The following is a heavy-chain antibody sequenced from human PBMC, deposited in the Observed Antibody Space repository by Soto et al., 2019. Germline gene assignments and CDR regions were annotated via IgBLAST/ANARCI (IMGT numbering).Heavy chain of an antibody. J-gene: IGHJ5*02. CDR2: INPETGGT. D-gene: IGHD6-13*01. Sequence: QVQLVQSGAEVKTSGASVKVSCKTSGYAFTGYYIHWVRQAPRQGLEWMGWINPETGGTDYLQKFQVWVTMTSDTSISRVYLELCSLKTDDTAGYYCAQAVGRDGSSWYRGGYDHWGQGNLVTVSS. V-gene: IGHV1-2*04. CDR3: AQAVGRDGSSWYRGGYDH. CDR1: GYAFTGYY.